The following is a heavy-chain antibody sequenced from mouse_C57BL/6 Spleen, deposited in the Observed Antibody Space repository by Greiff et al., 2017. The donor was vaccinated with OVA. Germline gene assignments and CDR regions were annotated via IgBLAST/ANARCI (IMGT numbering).Heavy chain of an antibody. Sequence: QVQLQQSGPGLVQPSQSLSITCTASGFSLTSYGVHWVRQSPGKGLEWLGVIWSGGSTDYNAAFISSLSISQDNYTCQVFFKMNSLQADDTAIYYWARTIDYGSSYRYFDVWGTGTTVTVSS. CDR2: IWSGGST. CDR1: GFSLTSYG. V-gene: IGHV2-2*01. J-gene: IGHJ1*03. CDR3: ARTIDYGSSYRYFDV. D-gene: IGHD1-1*01.